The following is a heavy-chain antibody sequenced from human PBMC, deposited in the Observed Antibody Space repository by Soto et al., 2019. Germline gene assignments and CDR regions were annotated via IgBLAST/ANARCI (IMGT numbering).Heavy chain of an antibody. Sequence: QVQLVESGGGVVQPGRSLRLSCAASGFTFSSHGIHWVRQAPGKGLEWVAVIWYDGNNKYYADSVKGRFTISRDNSKNTLYLQMTSLRAEDTAVYYCARDHSITATNFDYWGQGTLVTVSS. D-gene: IGHD1-20*01. CDR2: IWYDGNNK. J-gene: IGHJ4*02. CDR1: GFTFSSHG. CDR3: ARDHSITATNFDY. V-gene: IGHV3-33*01.